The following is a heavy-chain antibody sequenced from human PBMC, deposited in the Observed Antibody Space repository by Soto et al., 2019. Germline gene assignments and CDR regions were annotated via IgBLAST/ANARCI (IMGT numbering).Heavy chain of an antibody. V-gene: IGHV1-18*04. D-gene: IGHD2-2*02. J-gene: IGHJ6*02. CDR3: SRARYCTSPSCYNHYYYGMDI. CDR2: IGVYNGKT. CDR1: GYTFTKYG. Sequence: QEQLVQSGGEVKKPGASVRVSCKASGYTFTKYGITWVRQAPGQGLEWMGWIGVYNGKTNYARKLQGRVIMTADTSAGTAYMELRSLRSDDTAVYYCSRARYCTSPSCYNHYYYGMDIWGQGTTVSVSS.